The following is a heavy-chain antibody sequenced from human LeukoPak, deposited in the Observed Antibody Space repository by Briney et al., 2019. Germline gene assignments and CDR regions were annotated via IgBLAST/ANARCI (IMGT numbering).Heavy chain of an antibody. CDR3: ARVYTVMGATTVDHYHYYMDV. V-gene: IGHV4-61*09. J-gene: IGHJ6*03. CDR2: IYTRGTT. D-gene: IGHD5-18*01. Sequence: PSQTLSLICTVSGGSIRSGSYYWSWIRQPAGKGLEWIGHIYTRGTTNYNPSVKSRVTVSLDTSKNQISLKLSSVTAADTAIYYCARVYTVMGATTVDHYHYYMDVWGKGTTVTVSS. CDR1: GGSIRSGSYY.